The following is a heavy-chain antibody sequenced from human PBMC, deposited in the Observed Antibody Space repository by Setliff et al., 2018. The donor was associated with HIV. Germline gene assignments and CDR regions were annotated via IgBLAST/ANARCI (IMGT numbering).Heavy chain of an antibody. D-gene: IGHD6-13*01. CDR2: ISADNGDT. CDR1: GYTLTNYG. J-gene: IGHJ5*02. V-gene: IGHV1-18*01. CDR3: ARGTKGSRWSVTRINWFDT. Sequence: ASVKVSCKAPGYTLTNYGISWVRQAPGQGLEWMGWISADNGDTNYPQKLQGRVTMTTDTSTSTAYMELRSLRSDDTAVYYCARGTKGSRWSVTRINWFDTWGQGTLVTVSS.